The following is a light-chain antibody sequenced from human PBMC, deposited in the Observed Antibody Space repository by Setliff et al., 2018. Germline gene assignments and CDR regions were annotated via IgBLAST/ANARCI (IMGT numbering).Light chain of an antibody. CDR2: DVD. V-gene: IGLV2-14*01. CDR3: QSYDISLSGYV. J-gene: IGLJ1*01. Sequence: QSALTQPASVSGSPGQSITISCTGTSSDIGGYNSVSWYQQHPGKAPKLMIYDVDNRSSGVSNRFSGSKSGSTASLTISGLQADDEADYYCQSYDISLSGYVFGTGTKVTVL. CDR1: SSDIGGYNS.